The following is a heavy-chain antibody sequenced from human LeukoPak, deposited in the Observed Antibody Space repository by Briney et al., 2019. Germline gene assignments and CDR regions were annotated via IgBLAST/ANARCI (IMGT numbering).Heavy chain of an antibody. CDR1: GLTFDDYA. CDR2: ISWNSGGI. J-gene: IGHJ4*02. V-gene: IGHV3-9*01. CDR3: AKDKLAAAGSYLDY. D-gene: IGHD6-13*01. Sequence: GGSLRLSCAASGLTFDDYAMHWVRQAPGKGLEWVSGISWNSGGIGYADSVKGRFTISRDNAKNSLYLQMNSLRAEDTALYYCAKDKLAAAGSYLDYWGQGTLVTVSS.